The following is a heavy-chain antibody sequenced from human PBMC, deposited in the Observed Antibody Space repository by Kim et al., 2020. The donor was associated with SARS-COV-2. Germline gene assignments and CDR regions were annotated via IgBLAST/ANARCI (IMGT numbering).Heavy chain of an antibody. J-gene: IGHJ4*02. V-gene: IGHV4-34*01. CDR1: GGSFSGYY. Sequence: SETLSLTCAVYGGSFSGYYWSWIRQPPGKGLEWIGEINHSGSTNYNPSLKSRVTISVDTSKNQFSLKLSSVTAADTAVYYCARGYSGYDWGYYFDYWGQGTLVTV. D-gene: IGHD5-12*01. CDR3: ARGYSGYDWGYYFDY. CDR2: INHSGST.